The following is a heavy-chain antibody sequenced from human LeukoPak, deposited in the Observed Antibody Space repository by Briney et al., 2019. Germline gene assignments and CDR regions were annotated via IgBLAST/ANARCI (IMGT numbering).Heavy chain of an antibody. Sequence: GGSRSPPWAGFGLTSGTYAMPWAGQAPAKGRGWVEFIRYDGSNKYYADSVKGRFTISRDNSKNTLYLQMNSLRAEDTAVYYCAKDGGATRYYFDYWGQGTLVTVSS. CDR1: GLTSGTYA. CDR3: AKDGGATRYYFDY. CDR2: IRYDGSNK. V-gene: IGHV3-30*02. D-gene: IGHD1-26*01. J-gene: IGHJ4*02.